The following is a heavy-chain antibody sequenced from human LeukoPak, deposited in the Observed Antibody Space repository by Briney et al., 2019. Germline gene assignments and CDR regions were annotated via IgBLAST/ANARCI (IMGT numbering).Heavy chain of an antibody. V-gene: IGHV3-66*01. J-gene: IGHJ4*02. CDR3: ARDSLYYDSSGYSNFDY. CDR2: IYSGGST. CDR1: GFTVSSNY. Sequence: GGSLRLSCAASGFTVSSNYMSWVRQAPGKGLEWVSVIYSGGSTYYADSVKGRFTISRDNSKNTLYLQMNSLRAEDTAVYYCARDSLYYDSSGYSNFDYWGQGTLVTVSS. D-gene: IGHD3-22*01.